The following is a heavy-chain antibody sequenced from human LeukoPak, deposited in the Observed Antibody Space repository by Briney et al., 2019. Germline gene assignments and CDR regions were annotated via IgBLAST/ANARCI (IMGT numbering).Heavy chain of an antibody. V-gene: IGHV4-34*01. CDR2: INHSGST. D-gene: IGHD2-2*01. Sequence: PSETLSLTCAVYGGSFSGYYWSWIRQPPGKGLEWIGEINHSGSTNYNPSLKSRVTISVDTSKNQFSLKLSSVTAADTAVYYCASRYCGSTSCYEHWFDPWGQGTLVTVSS. J-gene: IGHJ5*02. CDR1: GGSFSGYY. CDR3: ASRYCGSTSCYEHWFDP.